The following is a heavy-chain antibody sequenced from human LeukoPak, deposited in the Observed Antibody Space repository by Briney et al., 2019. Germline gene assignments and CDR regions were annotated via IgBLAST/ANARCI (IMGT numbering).Heavy chain of an antibody. Sequence: ASMKVSFKCSVYTFSRYGITWVRQAPARGLEYMGWITAYDGNTNFAQKFQARVTMTTDTSTNTAYMELRSLTSDDTAVYYCARQSFIAGDNWNYVLNGDDALDIWGQGTMVTVSS. D-gene: IGHD1-7*01. V-gene: IGHV1-18*01. J-gene: IGHJ3*02. CDR2: ITAYDGNT. CDR1: VYTFSRYG. CDR3: ARQSFIAGDNWNYVLNGDDALDI.